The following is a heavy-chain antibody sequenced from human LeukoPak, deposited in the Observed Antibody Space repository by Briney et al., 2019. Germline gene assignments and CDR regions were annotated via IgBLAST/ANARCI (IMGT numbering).Heavy chain of an antibody. V-gene: IGHV4-59*08. CDR3: ARLVYDSSGYYPSPYYYYGMDV. D-gene: IGHD3-22*01. CDR2: IYYSGST. CDR1: GGSISSYY. J-gene: IGHJ6*02. Sequence: PSETLPLTCTVSGGSISSYYWSWIRQPPGKGLEWIGYIYYSGSTNYNPSLKSRVTISVDTSKNQFSLKLSSVTAADTAVYYCARLVYDSSGYYPSPYYYYGMDVWGQGTTVTVSS.